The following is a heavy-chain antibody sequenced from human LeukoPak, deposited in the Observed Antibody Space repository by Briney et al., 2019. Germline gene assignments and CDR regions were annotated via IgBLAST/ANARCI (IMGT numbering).Heavy chain of an antibody. V-gene: IGHV4-59*01. Sequence: SETLSLTCTVSGGSISSYYWSWIRQPPGKGLEWIGYIYYSGSTNYNPSLKSRVTISVDTSKNQFSLKLSSVTAADTAVYYCARASGSYPLSWFDPWGQGTLVTVSS. J-gene: IGHJ5*02. CDR1: GGSISSYY. CDR2: IYYSGST. D-gene: IGHD1-26*01. CDR3: ARASGSYPLSWFDP.